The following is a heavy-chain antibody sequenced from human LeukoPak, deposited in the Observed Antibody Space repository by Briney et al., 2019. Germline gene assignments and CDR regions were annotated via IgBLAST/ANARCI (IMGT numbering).Heavy chain of an antibody. J-gene: IGHJ4*02. Sequence: GASVKVSCKASGYTFTGYYMHWVRQAPGQGLEWMGWINPNSGGTNYAQKFQGRVTMTRDTSISTAYMELSRLRSDDTAVYYCAREEDSSSDTNFDYWGQGTLVTVSS. D-gene: IGHD6-6*01. CDR3: AREEDSSSDTNFDY. CDR1: GYTFTGYY. CDR2: INPNSGGT. V-gene: IGHV1-2*02.